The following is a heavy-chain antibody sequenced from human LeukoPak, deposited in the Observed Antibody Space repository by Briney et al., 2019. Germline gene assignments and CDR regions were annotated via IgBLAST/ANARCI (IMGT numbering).Heavy chain of an antibody. CDR1: GLTVIRYG. CDR2: ISYDGSTK. CDR3: AGVPNLREGEWFDP. J-gene: IGHJ5*02. Sequence: QSGRSLRLSCAASGLTVIRYGRDWVRQAPGKGLEWVAVISYDGSTKNYAASVKARFTISRDNSENTLYLQMTSLRAEDTAVYYCAGVPNLREGEWFDPWGQGTLVTVSS. V-gene: IGHV3-30*03. D-gene: IGHD3-16*01.